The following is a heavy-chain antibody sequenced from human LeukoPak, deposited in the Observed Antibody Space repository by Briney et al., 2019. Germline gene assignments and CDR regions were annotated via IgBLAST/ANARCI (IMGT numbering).Heavy chain of an antibody. CDR1: GFTFSSYG. CDR2: IWYDGSNK. D-gene: IGHD1-26*01. J-gene: IGHJ4*02. Sequence: PGRSLRLSCAASGFTFSSYGMHWVRQAPGKGLEWVAVIWYDGSNKYYADSVKGRFTISRDNSKNTLYLQMNSLGAEDTAVYYCARVILVGVTDYWGQGTLVTVSS. CDR3: ARVILVGVTDY. V-gene: IGHV3-33*01.